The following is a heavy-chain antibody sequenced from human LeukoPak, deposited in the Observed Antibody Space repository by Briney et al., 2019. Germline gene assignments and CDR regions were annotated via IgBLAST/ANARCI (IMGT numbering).Heavy chain of an antibody. CDR3: ARLIVGATPDY. V-gene: IGHV4-61*08. J-gene: IGHJ4*02. D-gene: IGHD1-26*01. Sequence: SETLSLTCTVSGGSISSGDYCWSWIRQPPGKGLEWIAEINHSGSTNYNPSLKSRVIISVDTSKNQFSLKLSSVTAADTAVYYCARLIVGATPDYWGQGTLVTVSS. CDR2: INHSGST. CDR1: GGSISSGDYC.